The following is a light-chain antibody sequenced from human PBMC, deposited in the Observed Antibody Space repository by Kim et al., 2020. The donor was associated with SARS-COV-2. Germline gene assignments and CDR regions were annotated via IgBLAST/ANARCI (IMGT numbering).Light chain of an antibody. V-gene: IGLV1-47*01. Sequence: GQRSTSSCSGHRNNIERNYAYWDQPHPGTAPKRLIYRDNQRASGVPDRFYGSRSGASASLANSGLRSEDEADYYCAAWDDSLSAVVFGGGTQLTVL. CDR3: AAWDDSLSAVV. J-gene: IGLJ2*01. CDR1: RNNIERNY. CDR2: RDN.